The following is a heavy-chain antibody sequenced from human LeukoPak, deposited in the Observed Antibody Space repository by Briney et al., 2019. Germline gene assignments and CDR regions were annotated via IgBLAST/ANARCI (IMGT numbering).Heavy chain of an antibody. CDR1: GGSISRYY. CDR2: IYYSVST. Sequence: PSETLSLTCTVSGGSISRYYWSWIRQPPGKVRECSWHIYYSVSTNYNPSLKTRASISVSTSNNQFSLKLSSVPSADTALHFWASSPITMVRGETNWFDPWGQGTLVTVSS. CDR3: ASSPITMVRGETNWFDP. V-gene: IGHV4-59*08. D-gene: IGHD3-10*01. J-gene: IGHJ5*02.